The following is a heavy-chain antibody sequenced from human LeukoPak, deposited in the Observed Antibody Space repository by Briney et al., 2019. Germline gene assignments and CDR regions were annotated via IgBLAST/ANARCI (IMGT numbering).Heavy chain of an antibody. CDR1: GFIFTNYA. D-gene: IGHD6-19*01. CDR2: ISYDGTNK. Sequence: GGSLRLSCAASGFIFTNYAMHWVRQAPGKGLEWVAVISYDGTNKYYADSVKGRFTISRDTSKNTLYLQMNSLRAEDTAVYYCARSSGYSSGLYFDFWGQGTLVTASS. J-gene: IGHJ4*02. V-gene: IGHV3-30*03. CDR3: ARSSGYSSGLYFDF.